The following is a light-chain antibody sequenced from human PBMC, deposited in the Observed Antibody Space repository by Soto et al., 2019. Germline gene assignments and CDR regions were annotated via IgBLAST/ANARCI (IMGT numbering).Light chain of an antibody. CDR2: INN. V-gene: IGLV1-44*01. CDR3: AAWDASLNGVV. Sequence: QSVLTQPPSGSGTPGQRVTISCSGSSSNIGRNTVNWYQQLPGTAPNLLIYINNQRPSGVPDRFSGFKYGTSASLAISGRQYDDEADYYGAAWDASLNGVVFGGGTKVTVL. J-gene: IGLJ2*01. CDR1: SSNIGRNT.